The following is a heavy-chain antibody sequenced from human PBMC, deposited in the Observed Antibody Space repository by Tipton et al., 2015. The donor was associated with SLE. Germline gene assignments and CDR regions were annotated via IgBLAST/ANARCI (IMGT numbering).Heavy chain of an antibody. D-gene: IGHD5-24*01. J-gene: IGHJ4*02. CDR3: ARIDERDGYNIVY. V-gene: IGHV4-38-2*02. Sequence: TLSLTCTVSGYSISSGNYWGWIRQPPGKGLEWIGHIAHSGNTYYKPSLKSRVIISEDTPKDQFSLKLSSVTAADTAVYFCARIDERDGYNIVYWGQGTLVTVSS. CDR1: GYSISSGNY. CDR2: IAHSGNT.